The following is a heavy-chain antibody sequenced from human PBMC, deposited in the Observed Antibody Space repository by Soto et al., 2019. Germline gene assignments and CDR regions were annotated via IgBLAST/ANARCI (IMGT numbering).Heavy chain of an antibody. D-gene: IGHD4-17*01. Sequence: PSDTLSLTCTVSGGSISSSNYYWGWIRQPPGKGLEWIGSIYYSGSTYYNPSLKSRVTISVDTSENQFSLKLSSVTAADTAVYYCTRHPAMTTVTLGYWGQGTLVTVSS. CDR1: GGSISSSNYY. V-gene: IGHV4-39*01. J-gene: IGHJ4*02. CDR3: TRHPAMTTVTLGY. CDR2: IYYSGST.